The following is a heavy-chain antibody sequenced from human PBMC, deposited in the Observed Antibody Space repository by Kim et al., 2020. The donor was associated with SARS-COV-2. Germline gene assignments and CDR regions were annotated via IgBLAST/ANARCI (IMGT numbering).Heavy chain of an antibody. CDR2: IYYSGST. V-gene: IGHV4-31*03. D-gene: IGHD3-3*01. Sequence: SETLSLTCTVSGGSISSGGYYWSWIRQHPGKGLEWIGYIYYSGSTYYNPSLKSRVTISVDTPKNQFSLKLSSVTAAATAVYYCAGAHRTIFGVVEYMDVWGRGTTVTVSS. CDR3: AGAHRTIFGVVEYMDV. J-gene: IGHJ6*02. CDR1: GGSISSGGYY.